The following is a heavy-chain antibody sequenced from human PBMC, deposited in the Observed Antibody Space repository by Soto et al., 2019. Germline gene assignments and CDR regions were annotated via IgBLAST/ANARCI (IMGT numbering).Heavy chain of an antibody. CDR3: ARDGNRSPTLGRVLAVATLVDWYFDL. Sequence: QVQLVKSGGGVVQPGRSLRLSCAASGVTFSSYPMHWARQAPGKGLEWVAVISYDGSNKYYADSVKGRFTISRDISKNTLYLQMNSLTAEDTAVYYCARDGNRSPTLGRVLAVATLVDWYFDLWGRGTLVTVSS. J-gene: IGHJ2*01. CDR2: ISYDGSNK. CDR1: GVTFSSYP. D-gene: IGHD6-19*01. V-gene: IGHV3-30-3*01.